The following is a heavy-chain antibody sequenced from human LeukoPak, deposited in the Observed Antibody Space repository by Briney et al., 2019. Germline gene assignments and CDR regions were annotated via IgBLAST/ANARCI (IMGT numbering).Heavy chain of an antibody. V-gene: IGHV1-46*01. J-gene: IGHJ4*02. CDR1: GYTFPSYF. D-gene: IGHD6-13*01. Sequence: ASVKVSCKASGYTFPSYFMRWVRQAPGQGLEWMGIINPTGGSTIYAQKFQGRVTMTEDTSTDTAYMELSSLRSEDTAVYYCATFTGYSSSWYGYYFDYWGQGTLVTVSS. CDR3: ATFTGYSSSWYGYYFDY. CDR2: INPTGGST.